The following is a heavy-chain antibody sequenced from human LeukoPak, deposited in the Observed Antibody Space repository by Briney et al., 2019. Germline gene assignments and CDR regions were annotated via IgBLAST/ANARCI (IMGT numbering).Heavy chain of an antibody. CDR2: INPNNGGT. CDR3: ARGGRATQDYFYYMDV. V-gene: IGHV1-2*02. J-gene: IGHJ6*03. D-gene: IGHD3-16*01. Sequence: ASVKVSCKASGYTFTGYYVRWVRQAPGQGLDWMGWINPNNGGTNYAQKFQGRVTMTRDTSIGTAYMELTSLTSDDTALYYCARGGRATQDYFYYMDVWGKGTMVTVSS. CDR1: GYTFTGYY.